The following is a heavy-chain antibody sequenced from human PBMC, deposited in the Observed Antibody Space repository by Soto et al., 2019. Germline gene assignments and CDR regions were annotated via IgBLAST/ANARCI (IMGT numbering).Heavy chain of an antibody. J-gene: IGHJ6*02. V-gene: IGHV3-66*01. D-gene: IGHD3-3*01. Sequence: EVQLVESGGGLVQPGGSLRLSCAASEFSVRSNFMTWVRQAPGKGLEWVSLLNSGGSTNYADSVKGRFTIPRDNSKNTVYLQMNSLRAEDTAVYYCVSGRYDSVRLGMDVWGQGTTVTVSS. CDR3: VSGRYDSVRLGMDV. CDR2: LNSGGST. CDR1: EFSVRSNF.